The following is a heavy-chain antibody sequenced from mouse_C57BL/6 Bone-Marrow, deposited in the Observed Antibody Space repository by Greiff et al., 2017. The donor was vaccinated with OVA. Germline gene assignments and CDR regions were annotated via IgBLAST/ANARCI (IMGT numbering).Heavy chain of an antibody. Sequence: VQLQQSGAELVRPGASVKLSCTASGFNIKDYYMHWVKQRPEQGLEWIGRIDPEDGDTEYAPKFQGKATMTADTSSNTAYLQLSSLTSEDTAVYYCTTRFTTVVNYFDYWGQGTTLTVSS. J-gene: IGHJ2*01. CDR1: GFNIKDYY. CDR2: IDPEDGDT. D-gene: IGHD1-1*01. V-gene: IGHV14-1*01. CDR3: TTRFTTVVNYFDY.